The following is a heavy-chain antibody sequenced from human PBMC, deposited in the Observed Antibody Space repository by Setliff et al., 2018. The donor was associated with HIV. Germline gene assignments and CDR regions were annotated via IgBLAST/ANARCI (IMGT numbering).Heavy chain of an antibody. CDR1: GGSSSSRSYY. D-gene: IGHD6-13*01. Sequence: PSETLSLTCTVSGGSSSSRSYYWGWIRQPPGKGLEWIGSIYSSGSTYYNPSLKSRVTISVDTSKNQFSLRLSSVTAADTAVYYCARGAIAAAGDFDYWGQGTLVTVSS. CDR3: ARGAIAAAGDFDY. J-gene: IGHJ4*02. V-gene: IGHV4-39*07. CDR2: IYSSGST.